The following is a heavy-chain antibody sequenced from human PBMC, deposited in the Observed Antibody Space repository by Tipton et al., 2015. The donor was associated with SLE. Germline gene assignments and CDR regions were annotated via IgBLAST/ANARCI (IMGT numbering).Heavy chain of an antibody. V-gene: IGHV4-59*02. Sequence: TLSLTCAVYGGSVSGYYWGWIRQPPGKGLEWIGYIYYSGSTNYNPSLKSRVTISVDTSKNQFSLKLSSVTAADTAVYYCARVAGWIEDAFDIWGQGTMVTVSS. D-gene: IGHD2-2*03. CDR2: IYYSGST. CDR1: GGSVSGYY. J-gene: IGHJ3*02. CDR3: ARVAGWIEDAFDI.